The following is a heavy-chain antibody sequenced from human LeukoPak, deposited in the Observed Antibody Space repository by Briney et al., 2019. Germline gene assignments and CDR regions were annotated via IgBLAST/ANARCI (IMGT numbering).Heavy chain of an antibody. Sequence: ASVKVSCKASGYTFTGYYMHWVRQAPGQGLEWMGWINPNSGGTNYAQKFQGRVTMTRDTSISTAYMELSRLRSDGTAVYYCAREADIVVVPAAHRYNWFDPWGQGTLVTVSS. V-gene: IGHV1-2*02. CDR3: AREADIVVVPAAHRYNWFDP. CDR1: GYTFTGYY. CDR2: INPNSGGT. D-gene: IGHD2-2*01. J-gene: IGHJ5*02.